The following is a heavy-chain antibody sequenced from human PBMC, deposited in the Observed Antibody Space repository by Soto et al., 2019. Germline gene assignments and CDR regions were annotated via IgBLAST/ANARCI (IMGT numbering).Heavy chain of an antibody. V-gene: IGHV3-74*01. Sequence: GGSLRLSCAASGVDFRTTWMHWVRQVAGKGLVWVSCITSDGSSITYEDSVKGRFTISRDNAKNTLYLQMNSLRVEDTAVYYFAIDWYYTIDYCGQVTPVTVSS. J-gene: IGHJ4*02. CDR2: ITSDGSSI. D-gene: IGHD3-3*01. CDR3: AIDWYYTIDY. CDR1: GVDFRTTW.